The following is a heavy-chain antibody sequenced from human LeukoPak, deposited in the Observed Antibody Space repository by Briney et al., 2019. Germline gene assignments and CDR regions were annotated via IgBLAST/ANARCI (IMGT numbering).Heavy chain of an antibody. CDR2: INPNSGGT. J-gene: IGHJ6*02. Sequence: ASVKVSCKASGFTFTGYYMHWVRQAPGQGLEWMGWINPNSGGTNYAQTFQGRVTMTRHTSIRTAYMELSSLRSDDTAVYYCARERIAAAGTFYYYGMDVWGQGTTVTVS. V-gene: IGHV1-2*02. CDR1: GFTFTGYY. D-gene: IGHD6-13*01. CDR3: ARERIAAAGTFYYYGMDV.